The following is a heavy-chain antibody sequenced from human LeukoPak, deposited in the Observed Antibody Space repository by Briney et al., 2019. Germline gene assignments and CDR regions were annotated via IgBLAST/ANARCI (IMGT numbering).Heavy chain of an antibody. CDR1: GFTFSSSW. Sequence: GGSLRLSCAASGFTFSSSWMHWVCQAPEKGPEWVADIKCDGSEKYYVDSVKGRLTISRDNAKNSLYLQVNSLRVEDTAVYYCAKAWFGEDWLTKDWGQGTLVTVSS. CDR3: AKAWFGEDWLTKD. CDR2: IKCDGSEK. D-gene: IGHD3-10*01. V-gene: IGHV3-52*01. J-gene: IGHJ4*02.